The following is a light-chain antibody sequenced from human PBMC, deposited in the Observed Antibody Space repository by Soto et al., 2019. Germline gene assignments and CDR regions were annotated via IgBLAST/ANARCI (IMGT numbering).Light chain of an antibody. Sequence: QSVLTQPASVSGSPGQSITISCTGTSSDVGGYNYVYWYQQHPGKVPKLMIYDVTNRPSGVSNRFSGSKSGNTASLTISGLQAEDEADYYCCSNAGSSSYVFGTGTKVTVL. V-gene: IGLV2-14*03. CDR1: SSDVGGYNY. CDR3: CSNAGSSSYV. J-gene: IGLJ1*01. CDR2: DVT.